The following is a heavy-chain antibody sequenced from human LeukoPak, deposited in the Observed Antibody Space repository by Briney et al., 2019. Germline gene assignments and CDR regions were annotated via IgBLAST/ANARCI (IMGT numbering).Heavy chain of an antibody. J-gene: IGHJ4*02. CDR1: GGSISSYY. CDR2: IYYSGST. Sequence: SETLSLTCTVSGGSISSYYWSWIRQPPGKGLEWIGYIYYSGSTNYNPSLKSRVTISVDTSKNQFSLKLSSVTAADTAVYYCARDRDYYDSSGYYGGGYWGQGTLVTVSS. CDR3: ARDRDYYDSSGYYGGGY. V-gene: IGHV4-59*01. D-gene: IGHD3-22*01.